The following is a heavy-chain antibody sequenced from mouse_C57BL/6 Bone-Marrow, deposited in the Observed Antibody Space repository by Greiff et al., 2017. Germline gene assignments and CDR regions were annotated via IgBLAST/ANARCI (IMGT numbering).Heavy chain of an antibody. V-gene: IGHV5-9*01. CDR2: ISGGGGNT. J-gene: IGHJ2*01. CDR3: GRRYYFDY. Sequence: EVQGVESGGGLVKPGESLKLSCAASGFTFSSYTMSWVRQTPEKRLEWVATISGGGGNTYYPDSVKGRFTISRDNAKNTLYLQMSSLRSEDTALYYCGRRYYFDYWGQGTTLTVSS. CDR1: GFTFSSYT.